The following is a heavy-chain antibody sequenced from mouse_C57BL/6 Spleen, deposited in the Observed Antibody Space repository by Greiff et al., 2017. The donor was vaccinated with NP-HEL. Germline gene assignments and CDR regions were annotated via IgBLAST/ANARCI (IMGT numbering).Heavy chain of an antibody. CDR2: IRLKSDNYAT. CDR3: TDWEDWFAY. Sequence: EVKLEESGGGLVQPGGSMKLSCVASGFTFSNYWMNWVRQSPEKGLEWVAQIRLKSDNYATHYAESVKGRFTISRDDSKSSVYLQMNNLRAEDTGIYYCTDWEDWFAYWGQGTLVTVSA. D-gene: IGHD4-1*01. V-gene: IGHV6-3*01. CDR1: GFTFSNYW. J-gene: IGHJ3*01.